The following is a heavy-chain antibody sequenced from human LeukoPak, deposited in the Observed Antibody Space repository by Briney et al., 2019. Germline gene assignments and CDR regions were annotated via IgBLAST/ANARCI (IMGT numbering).Heavy chain of an antibody. CDR1: GFTFSSYA. CDR3: ANIVGARRTDY. CDR2: ISGSGGST. D-gene: IGHD1-26*01. Sequence: GGSLRLSCAASGFTFSSYAMSWVRQAPGKGLEWVSAISGSGGSTYYADSVKGRFTISRDNSKDTLYLQMNSLRAEDTAVYYCANIVGARRTDYWGQGTLVTVSS. J-gene: IGHJ4*02. V-gene: IGHV3-23*01.